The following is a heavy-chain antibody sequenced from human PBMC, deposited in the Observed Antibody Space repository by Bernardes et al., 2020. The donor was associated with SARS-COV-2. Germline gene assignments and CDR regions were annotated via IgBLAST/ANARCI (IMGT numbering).Heavy chain of an antibody. CDR1: GGSISSGDYY. CDR2: NYYSGST. D-gene: IGHD4-17*01. CDR3: ARVPTVVTPADAYWYFDL. V-gene: IGHV4-30-4*01. J-gene: IGHJ2*01. Sequence: SETLTLTCTVSGGSISSGDYYWSWIRQPPGKGREWIGYNYYSGSTYYNPSIKSRVTISVGTSKNQFSLKLSSVTAADTAVYYCARVPTVVTPADAYWYFDLWGRGTLVTVSS.